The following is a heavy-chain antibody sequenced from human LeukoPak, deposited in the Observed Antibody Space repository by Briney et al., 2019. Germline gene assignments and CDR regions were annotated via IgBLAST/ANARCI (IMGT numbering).Heavy chain of an antibody. J-gene: IGHJ4*02. D-gene: IGHD6-6*01. CDR2: ISSSGSTI. Sequence: SGGSLRLPCAASGFTFSDYYMSWIRQAPGKGLEWVSYISSSGSTIYYADSVKGRFTISRDNAKNSLYLQMNSLRAEDTAVYYCASYQLVRAVDYWGQGTLVTVSS. CDR3: ASYQLVRAVDY. CDR1: GFTFSDYY. V-gene: IGHV3-11*01.